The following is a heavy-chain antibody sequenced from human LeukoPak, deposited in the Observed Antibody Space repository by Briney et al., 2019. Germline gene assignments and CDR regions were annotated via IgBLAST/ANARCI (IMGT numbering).Heavy chain of an antibody. CDR2: ISGSGGST. D-gene: IGHD2-2*01. V-gene: IGHV3-23*01. J-gene: IGHJ4*02. CDR3: ARDQGYCSSTSCSSDY. CDR1: GFTFSSYA. Sequence: GGSLRLSCAASGFTFSSYAMSWVRQAPGKGLEWVSAISGSGGSTYYADSVKGRFTISRDNAKNSLYLQMNSLRAEDTAVYYCARDQGYCSSTSCSSDYWGQGTLVTVSS.